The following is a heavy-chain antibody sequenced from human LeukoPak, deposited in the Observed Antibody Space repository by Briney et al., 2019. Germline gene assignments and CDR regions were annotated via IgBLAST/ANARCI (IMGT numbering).Heavy chain of an antibody. CDR1: GYTLTSYY. V-gene: IGHV1-46*01. CDR2: INPSGGST. Sequence: GASVKVSCKASGYTLTSYYMHWVRQAPGQGLEWMGIINPSGGSTSYAQKFQGRVTMTRDTSTSTVYMELSSLRSEDTAVYYCARAYYGSGRVPPPFDYWGQGTLVTVSS. CDR3: ARAYYGSGRVPPPFDY. D-gene: IGHD3-10*01. J-gene: IGHJ4*02.